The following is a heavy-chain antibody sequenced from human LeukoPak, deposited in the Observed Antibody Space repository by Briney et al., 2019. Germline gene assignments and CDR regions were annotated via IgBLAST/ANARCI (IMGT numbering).Heavy chain of an antibody. CDR3: AREGMEYSYGSEFDY. V-gene: IGHV3-33*01. CDR2: IWYDGSNK. J-gene: IGHJ4*02. D-gene: IGHD5-18*01. Sequence: GRSLRLSCAASGFTFSSYGMHWVRQAPGKGLEWVAGIWYDGSNKYYADSVKGRFTISRDNSKNTLYLQMNSLRAEDTAVYYCAREGMEYSYGSEFDYWGQGTLVTVSS. CDR1: GFTFSSYG.